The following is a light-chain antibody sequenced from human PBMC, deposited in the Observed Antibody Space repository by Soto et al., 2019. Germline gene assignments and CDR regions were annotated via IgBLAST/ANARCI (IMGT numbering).Light chain of an antibody. CDR3: LQYYNFSWT. Sequence: IQLTQSPSSLSASVGDRVTITCRASQSISIYLNWYQQKQGEAPKXLIFAASNLQSGVPSRFSGSGSVTDFTLAITGLQPEDCATYDCLQYYNFSWTFGQGTKVDIK. J-gene: IGKJ1*01. CDR2: AAS. V-gene: IGKV1-6*01. CDR1: QSISIY.